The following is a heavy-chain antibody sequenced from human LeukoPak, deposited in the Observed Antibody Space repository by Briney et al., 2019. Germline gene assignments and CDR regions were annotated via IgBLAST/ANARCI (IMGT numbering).Heavy chain of an antibody. V-gene: IGHV1-18*01. D-gene: IGHD3-22*01. CDR2: ISAYNGNT. J-gene: IGHJ5*02. CDR3: AKKTYYYDSSGFWAKGWFDP. CDR1: GYTFTSYG. Sequence: ASVKVSCKASGYTFTSYGISRVRQAPGQGLEWMGWISAYNGNTNYAQKLQGRVTMTTDTSTSTAYMELRSLRSDDTAVYYCAKKTYYYDSSGFWAKGWFDPWGQGTLVTVSS.